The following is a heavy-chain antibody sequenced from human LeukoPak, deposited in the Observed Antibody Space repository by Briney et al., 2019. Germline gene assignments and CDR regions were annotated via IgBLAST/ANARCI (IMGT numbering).Heavy chain of an antibody. CDR3: ARGHYDVLAASYKWTPDY. D-gene: IGHD3-9*01. Sequence: GGSLRLSCAASGFTFNTFNVNWVRQAPGKGLEWVSSITSGGDYIYYADSVKGRFTTSRDNAKNSLSLQLNSLRVEDTAVYYCARGHYDVLAASYKWTPDYWGQGTLVTVSS. V-gene: IGHV3-21*01. J-gene: IGHJ4*02. CDR2: ITSGGDYI. CDR1: GFTFNTFN.